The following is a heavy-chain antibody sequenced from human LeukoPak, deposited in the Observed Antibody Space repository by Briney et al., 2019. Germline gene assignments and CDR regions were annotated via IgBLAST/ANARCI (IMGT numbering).Heavy chain of an antibody. CDR3: ASADYYGSGRLVSYIFFDP. J-gene: IGHJ5*02. V-gene: IGHV1-69*01. CDR2: IIPIFGTA. Sequence: SVKVSCKASGGXFSSYAISWVRQAPGQGLEWLGGIIPIFGTANYAQKFQGRVTITADESTSTAYMELSSLRSEDTAVYYCASADYYGSGRLVSYIFFDPWGQGTLVTVSS. D-gene: IGHD3-10*01. CDR1: GGXFSSYA.